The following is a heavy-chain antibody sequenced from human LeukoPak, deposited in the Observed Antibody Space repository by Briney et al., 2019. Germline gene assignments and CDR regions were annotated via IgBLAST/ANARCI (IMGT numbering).Heavy chain of an antibody. CDR2: ISGSGGST. Sequence: GGSLRLSCAASGFTFSSYAMSWVRQAPGKGLEWVSAISGSGGSTYYADSVKGRFTISRDNSKNTLYLQMNSLRAEDTAVYYCAKDSYYYDSSGYWMGSYYMDVWGKGTTVTVSS. CDR1: GFTFSSYA. D-gene: IGHD3-22*01. V-gene: IGHV3-23*01. J-gene: IGHJ6*03. CDR3: AKDSYYYDSSGYWMGSYYMDV.